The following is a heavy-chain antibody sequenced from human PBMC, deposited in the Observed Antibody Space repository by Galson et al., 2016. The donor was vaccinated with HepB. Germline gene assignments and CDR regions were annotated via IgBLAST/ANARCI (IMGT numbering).Heavy chain of an antibody. Sequence: TLFLTCTVSGGSISSGGYSWSWIRQQPRKGLEWIGYTYDSGSTYYNPSLKSRLTISVDRSKNQFSLKLSSVTAADTAVYCCARGRYGGAASWGQGTLVIVSS. CDR3: ARGRYGGAAS. CDR1: GGSISSGGYS. J-gene: IGHJ4*02. V-gene: IGHV4-30-2*01. D-gene: IGHD5-12*01. CDR2: TYDSGST.